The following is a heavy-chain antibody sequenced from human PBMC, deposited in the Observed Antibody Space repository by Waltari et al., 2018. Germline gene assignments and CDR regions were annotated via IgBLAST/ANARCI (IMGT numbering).Heavy chain of an antibody. CDR1: KGTLSSYP. CDR3: ACDVTGFDP. J-gene: IGHJ5*02. V-gene: IGHV1-69*08. CDR2: IISILGKA. D-gene: IGHD5-18*01. Sequence: VRRLQSAAVSTTLRAGGKISSKASKGTLSSYPISWVRQAPGQGIEWMGRIISILGKANYAKKSKGRGAIIADKSTSTAYMVLSSLRSEDTAVYYCACDVTGFDPWRQGTM.